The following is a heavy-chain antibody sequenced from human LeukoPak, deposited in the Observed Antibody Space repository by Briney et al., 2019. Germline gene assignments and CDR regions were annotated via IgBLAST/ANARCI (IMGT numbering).Heavy chain of an antibody. V-gene: IGHV3-7*03. CDR3: ARGLWGYYYYGMDV. CDR2: IKQDGSEK. J-gene: IGHJ6*02. CDR1: GFTFSSYW. Sequence: GGSLRLSCAASGFTFSSYWMSWVRQAPGKGLEWVANIKQDGSEKYYVDSVKGRFTISRDNAKNSLYLQMNSLRAEDTAVYYCARGLWGYYYYGMDVWGQGTTVTVSS. D-gene: IGHD3-16*01.